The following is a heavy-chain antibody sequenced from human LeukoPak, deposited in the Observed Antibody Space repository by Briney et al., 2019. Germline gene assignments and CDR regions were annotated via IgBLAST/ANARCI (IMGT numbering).Heavy chain of an antibody. CDR2: ISTYGGST. V-gene: IGHV3-64*01. D-gene: IGHD3-10*01. CDR1: GFSFSNYA. Sequence: GGSLRLSCAASGFSFSNYAMHWVRQAPGKGLEYVSRISTYGGSTYHANSVKGRFTISRDNSKNTLYLQMGSLRTEDMAVYYCATSLIWFGELSAPFDYWGQGTLVTVSS. J-gene: IGHJ4*02. CDR3: ATSLIWFGELSAPFDY.